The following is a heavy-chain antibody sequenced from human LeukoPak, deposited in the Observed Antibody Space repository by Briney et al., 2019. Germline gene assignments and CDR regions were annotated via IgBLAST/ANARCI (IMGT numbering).Heavy chain of an antibody. J-gene: IGHJ1*01. Sequence: GGSLRLSCAASGFTFSSSWMTWVRQAPGKGLEWVANIKQDGNEKYYVDSVKGRFTISRDNAKNSLYLQMDSLRAEDTAVYYCARDFDWGQGTLVTVSS. V-gene: IGHV3-7*05. CDR3: ARDFD. CDR2: IKQDGNEK. CDR1: GFTFSSSW.